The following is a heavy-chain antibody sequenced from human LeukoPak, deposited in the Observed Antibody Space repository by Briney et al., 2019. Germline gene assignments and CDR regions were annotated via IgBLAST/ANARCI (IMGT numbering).Heavy chain of an antibody. J-gene: IGHJ4*02. CDR1: GFTFSSHE. V-gene: IGHV3-48*03. D-gene: IGHD3-22*01. Sequence: PGGSLRLSCAASGFTFSSHEMNWVRQAPGKXLEWVSYISSSGGTIYYADSVKGRFTISRDNSKNTLYLQMSSLRAEDTAVYYCAKGAYYYYDSSGYYYGYFDYWGQGTLVTVSS. CDR2: ISSSGGTI. CDR3: AKGAYYYYDSSGYYYGYFDY.